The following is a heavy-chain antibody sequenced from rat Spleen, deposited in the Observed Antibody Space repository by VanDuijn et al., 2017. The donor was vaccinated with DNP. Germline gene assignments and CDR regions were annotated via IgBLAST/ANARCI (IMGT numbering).Heavy chain of an antibody. CDR2: ISYSGST. CDR3: TRPAGLSYYFDY. Sequence: EVQLQESGPGLVKPSQSLSLTCSVTGSSITSNYWGWIRKFPGNKMEYIGHISYSGSTNYNPSLKSRFSITRDTSKNHFFLQLTSVTTEETGTYYCTRPAGLSYYFDYWGQGVMVTVSS. D-gene: IGHD1-1*01. V-gene: IGHV3-1*01. J-gene: IGHJ2*01. CDR1: GSSITSNY.